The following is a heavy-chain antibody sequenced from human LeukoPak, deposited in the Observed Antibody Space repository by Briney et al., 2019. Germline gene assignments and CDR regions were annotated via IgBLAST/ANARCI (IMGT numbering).Heavy chain of an antibody. D-gene: IGHD3-22*01. CDR2: INPSGGSA. CDR3: ARLADYDSSGYLSY. V-gene: IGHV1-46*01. J-gene: IGHJ4*02. Sequence: ASVKVSCKASGYTFTRYYMHWVRQAPGPGLEWMGIINPSGGSARYAQKFQGRVTMTRDTSTSTVYMEVSSLRSEETAVYYCARLADYDSSGYLSYWGQGTLVTVSS. CDR1: GYTFTRYY.